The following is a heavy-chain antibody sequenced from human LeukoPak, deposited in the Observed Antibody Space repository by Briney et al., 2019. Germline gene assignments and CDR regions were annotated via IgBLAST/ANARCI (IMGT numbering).Heavy chain of an antibody. CDR3: ARVYGYNLYYFDY. J-gene: IGHJ4*02. CDR1: GGSLSSYY. Sequence: PSETLSLTCTVPGGSLSSYYWSWIRQPPGQGLEWIGYLYYSGNTNYNPSLKSRVTISVDTSRKQFSLKLSSVTAADTAVYYCARVYGYNLYYFDYWGQGTLVTVSS. CDR2: LYYSGNT. V-gene: IGHV4-59*01. D-gene: IGHD5-24*01.